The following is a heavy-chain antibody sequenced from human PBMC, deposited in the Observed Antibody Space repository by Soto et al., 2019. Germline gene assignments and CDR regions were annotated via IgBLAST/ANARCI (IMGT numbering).Heavy chain of an antibody. D-gene: IGHD6-13*01. CDR1: GGTLNKHA. CDR3: ARGGTSGWLKGAYDV. Sequence: QVQLVQSGAEVKKPGSSVKVSCKASGGTLNKHAITWVRRAPGQGLEWLGGIIPMFGIPNYPQKFQGRGTITADDSTNTSHMELHSLTSDDTAVYYCARGGTSGWLKGAYDVWGQGTMGTVSS. V-gene: IGHV1-69*01. CDR2: IIPMFGIP. J-gene: IGHJ3*01.